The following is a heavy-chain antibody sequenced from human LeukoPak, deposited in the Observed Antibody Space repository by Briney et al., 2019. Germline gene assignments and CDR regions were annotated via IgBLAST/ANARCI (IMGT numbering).Heavy chain of an antibody. Sequence: GGSLRLSCAASGFSFSDFYMSWIRQAPGMGLEWVSGLSRSGTTTNYADSVKGRFTISRDRSQHTMFLQLNSLRPEDTAVYYCAKEQRIRHCSEGVCMEGYYFDYWGQGTLVTVSS. D-gene: IGHD2-15*01. J-gene: IGHJ4*02. CDR1: GFSFSDFY. V-gene: IGHV3-23*01. CDR3: AKEQRIRHCSEGVCMEGYYFDY. CDR2: LSRSGTTT.